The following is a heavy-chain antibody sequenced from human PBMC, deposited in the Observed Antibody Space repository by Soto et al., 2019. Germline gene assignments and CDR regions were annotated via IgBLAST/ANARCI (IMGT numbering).Heavy chain of an antibody. CDR2: IYPGDSDT. J-gene: IGHJ6*02. V-gene: IGHV5-51*01. Sequence: GESLKISCKGSGYSFTSYWIGWVRQMPGKGLEWMGIIYPGDSDTRYSPSFQGQVTISADKSISTAYLQWSSLKASDTAMYYCAAAFEYSSFEGSPMGYYYGMDVWGQGTTVTVSS. CDR1: GYSFTSYW. CDR3: AAAFEYSSFEGSPMGYYYGMDV. D-gene: IGHD6-6*01.